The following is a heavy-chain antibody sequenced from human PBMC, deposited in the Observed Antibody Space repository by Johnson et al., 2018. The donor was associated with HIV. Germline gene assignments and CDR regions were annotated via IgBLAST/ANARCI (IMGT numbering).Heavy chain of an antibody. Sequence: QMLLVESGGGVVQPGRSLRLSCAASGFTFSSYAMHWVRQAPGKGLEWVAVISYDGSNKFYTDSVKGRFSISRDNSKNTLYLQMNSLRAEDTALYYCARGRYGRMTTVAAAAFDIWGQGTMVTVSS. CDR3: ARGRYGRMTTVAAAAFDI. J-gene: IGHJ3*02. CDR2: ISYDGSNK. V-gene: IGHV3-30-3*01. D-gene: IGHD4-23*01. CDR1: GFTFSSYA.